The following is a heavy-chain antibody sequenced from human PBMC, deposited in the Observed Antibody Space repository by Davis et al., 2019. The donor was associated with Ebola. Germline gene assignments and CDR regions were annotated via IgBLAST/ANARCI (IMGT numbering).Heavy chain of an antibody. D-gene: IGHD5-18*01. CDR1: GFSFRSYG. Sequence: GESLKISCAASGFSFRSYGMHWVRQAPGKGLEWVAVVSFDGSNKYYADSVKGRFTISRDNSKNTLYLQMNSLRAEDTAVYYCARINSYGDFDYWGQGTLVTVSS. V-gene: IGHV3-30*03. CDR2: VSFDGSNK. J-gene: IGHJ4*02. CDR3: ARINSYGDFDY.